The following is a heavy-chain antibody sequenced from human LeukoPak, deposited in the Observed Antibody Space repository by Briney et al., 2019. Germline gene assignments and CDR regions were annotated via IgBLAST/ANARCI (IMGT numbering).Heavy chain of an antibody. V-gene: IGHV3-21*01. CDR1: GFTFSSYE. D-gene: IGHD3-10*01. J-gene: IGHJ4*02. Sequence: GGSLRLPCAASGFTFSSYEMHCVRPAPGRGLECVSSLSSSSSYIYYAHSVKGRFTISRDKATNSLFLQMNSLRAEDTAVYYCARIFGRPGYFDFWGQGTLVTVSS. CDR2: LSSSSSYI. CDR3: ARIFGRPGYFDF.